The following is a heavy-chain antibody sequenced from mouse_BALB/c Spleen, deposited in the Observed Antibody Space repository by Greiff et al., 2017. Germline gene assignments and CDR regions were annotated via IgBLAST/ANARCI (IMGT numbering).Heavy chain of an antibody. V-gene: IGHV1-4*01. CDR3: ARGVPDGYYFDY. J-gene: IGHJ2*01. Sequence: VQLQQSGAELARPGASVKMSCKASGYTFTSYTMHWVKQRPGQGLEWIGYINPSSGYTNYNQKFKDKATLTADKSSSTAYMQLSSLTSEDSAVYYCARGVPDGYYFDYWGQGTTLTVSS. CDR2: INPSSGYT. D-gene: IGHD3-2*02. CDR1: GYTFTSYT.